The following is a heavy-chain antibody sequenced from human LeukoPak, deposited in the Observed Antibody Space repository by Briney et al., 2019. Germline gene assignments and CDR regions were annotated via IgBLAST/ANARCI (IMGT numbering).Heavy chain of an antibody. CDR3: ARDGSSRLLWFGELSSYYFDY. V-gene: IGHV4-59*12. CDR2: IYYSGST. J-gene: IGHJ4*02. Sequence: ASETLSLTCTVSGGSISSYYWSWIRQPPGKGLEWIGYIYYSGSTNYNPSLKSRVTMSVDTSKNQFSLKLSSVTAADTAVYYCARDGSSRLLWFGELSSYYFDYWGQGTLVTVSS. CDR1: GGSISSYY. D-gene: IGHD3-10*01.